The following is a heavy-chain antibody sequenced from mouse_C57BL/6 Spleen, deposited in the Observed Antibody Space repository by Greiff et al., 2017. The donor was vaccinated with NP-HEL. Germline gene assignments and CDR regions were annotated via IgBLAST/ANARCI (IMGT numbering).Heavy chain of an antibody. CDR2: INPGSGGT. D-gene: IGHD3-2*02. Sequence: VHLQQSGAELVRPGTSVKVSCKASGYAFTNYLIEWVKQRPGQGLEWIGVINPGSGGTNYNEKFKGKATLTADKSSSTAYMQLSSLTSEDSAVYFCAGDSSGPSSMDYWGQGTSVTVSS. CDR1: GYAFTNYL. J-gene: IGHJ4*01. V-gene: IGHV1-54*01. CDR3: AGDSSGPSSMDY.